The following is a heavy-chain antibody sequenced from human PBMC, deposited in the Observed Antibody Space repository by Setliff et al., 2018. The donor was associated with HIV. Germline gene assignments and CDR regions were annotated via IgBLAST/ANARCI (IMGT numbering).Heavy chain of an antibody. J-gene: IGHJ3*02. CDR3: ASPSFLGSGARNIDAFDM. CDR1: GYSFTGYH. CDR2: DNPDNVVL. D-gene: IGHD3-10*01. V-gene: IGHV1-2*02. Sequence: ASVKVSCKASGYSFTGYHIHWVRQAPGQGLEWMGWDNPDNVVLKSAQKFQGRVTMTRDTSINTAYMELSSLKSDDTAVYYCASPSFLGSGARNIDAFDMWGQGTLVTVSS.